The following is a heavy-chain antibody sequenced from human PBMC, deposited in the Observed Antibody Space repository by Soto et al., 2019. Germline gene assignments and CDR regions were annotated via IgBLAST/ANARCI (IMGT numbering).Heavy chain of an antibody. V-gene: IGHV3-21*01. J-gene: IGHJ4*02. Sequence: PGGSLRLSCAASGFTFSSYSMNWVRQAPGKGLEWVSSISSSSSYIYYADSVKGRFTISRDNAKNSLYLQMNSLRAEDTAVYYCSRGSAAAGSTVFDWGQGTLVTVSS. CDR2: ISSSSSYI. CDR1: GFTFSSYS. D-gene: IGHD6-13*01. CDR3: SRGSAAAGSTVFD.